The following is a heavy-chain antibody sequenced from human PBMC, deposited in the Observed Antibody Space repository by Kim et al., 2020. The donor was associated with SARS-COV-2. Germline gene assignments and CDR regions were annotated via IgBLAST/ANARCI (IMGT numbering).Heavy chain of an antibody. CDR1: GGSISSGGYY. J-gene: IGHJ5*02. Sequence: SETLSLTCTVSGGSISSGGYYWSWIRQYPGKGLEWIGYIYYSGSTYYNPSLRSRVSISVDTSKNQFSLKLNSVTAADTAVYYCARYCSSNSCRWFDPWGQGTLVTVSS. CDR3: ARYCSSNSCRWFDP. V-gene: IGHV4-31*03. CDR2: IYYSGST. D-gene: IGHD2-2*01.